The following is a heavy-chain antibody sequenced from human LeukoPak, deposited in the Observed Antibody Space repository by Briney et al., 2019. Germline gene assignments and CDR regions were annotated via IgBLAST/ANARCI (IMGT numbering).Heavy chain of an antibody. CDR2: IYYSGNT. V-gene: IGHV4-61*08. Sequence: SQTLSLTCTVSGGSISSGGHYWSWIRQPPGKGLEWIGNIYYSGNTNSNPSLQSRVTISVDTSKNQFSLKVTSVTAADTALYYCARDRQLGSSSYFDLWGRGTLVTVSS. D-gene: IGHD6-6*01. CDR3: ARDRQLGSSSYFDL. CDR1: GGSISSGGHY. J-gene: IGHJ2*01.